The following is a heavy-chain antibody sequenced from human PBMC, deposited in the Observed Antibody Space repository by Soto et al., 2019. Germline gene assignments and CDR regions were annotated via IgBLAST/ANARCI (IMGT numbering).Heavy chain of an antibody. J-gene: IGHJ6*02. CDR1: GFTFGTYS. D-gene: IGHD3-3*01. CDR2: ISYDSDTI. CDR3: ERLYYDYV. V-gene: IGHV3-48*02. Sequence: EFQLVESGGALVQPGGSLRLSCAGSGFTFGTYSMNWVRQAAGKGLEWIAYISYDSDTIQYADSVKGRFTISRDNAKNSLYLQMNSLRDEDTAVYYCERLYYDYVRGQGTTVTVSS.